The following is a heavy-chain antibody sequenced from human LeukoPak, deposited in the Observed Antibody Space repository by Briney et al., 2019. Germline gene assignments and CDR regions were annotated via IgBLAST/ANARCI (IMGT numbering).Heavy chain of an antibody. CDR1: GGYISSYY. D-gene: IGHD3-9*01. CDR2: IYYCWST. Sequence: SETLSLTCTVSGGYISSYYWSWMRQPPGKGLAWIGYIYYCWSTNYNPSLKSRVTISVDTPKHQSSLQLSSVTDPDTHVCFFVRHVPQNYDILTCDYFPYYCDYWGQRTLVTVS. J-gene: IGHJ4*02. CDR3: VRHVPQNYDILTCDYFPYYCDY. V-gene: IGHV4-59*08.